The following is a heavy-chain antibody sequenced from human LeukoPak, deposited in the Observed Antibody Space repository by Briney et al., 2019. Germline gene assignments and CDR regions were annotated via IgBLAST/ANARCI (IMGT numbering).Heavy chain of an antibody. J-gene: IGHJ4*02. CDR2: TYYRSRWYN. CDR3: AVGYGYLLG. V-gene: IGHV6-1*01. D-gene: IGHD5-18*01. CDR1: GDSVSSNSAA. Sequence: SQTLSLTCAISGDSVSSNSAARNWIRQSPSRGLEWLGRTYYRSRWYNGFAPSVKSRITINPDTSKNQFSLQLNSVTPEDTAVYYCAVGYGYLLGWGQGILVTVSS.